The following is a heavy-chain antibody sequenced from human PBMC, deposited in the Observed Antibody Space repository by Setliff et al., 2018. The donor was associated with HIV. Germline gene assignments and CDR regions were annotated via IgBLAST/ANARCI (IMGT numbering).Heavy chain of an antibody. CDR2: VYARGSA. Sequence: SETLSLTCTVSGDSMNSVSYSWAWLRQSAGKGPEWIGHVYARGSANYNPSLESRVTISVDTSKNQVSLKLRSVTAADTAFYYCARDYFGSLDYWGQGTLVNVSS. CDR3: ARDYFGSLDY. D-gene: IGHD3-10*01. V-gene: IGHV4-61*09. CDR1: GDSMNSVSYS. J-gene: IGHJ4*02.